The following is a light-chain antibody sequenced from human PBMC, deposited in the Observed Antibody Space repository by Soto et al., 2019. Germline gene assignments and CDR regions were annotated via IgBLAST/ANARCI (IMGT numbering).Light chain of an antibody. CDR1: SSNIGGTNY. V-gene: IGLV1-47*01. J-gene: IGLJ3*02. Sequence: QSVLTQPPSASGTPGQKVFISCSGSSSNIGGTNYAYWYQQLPGAAPKLLIYRNNQRPSGVPDRFSGSKSGTSASLAISGLRSEDEADYYCAAWDDSLRGVFGGGTKLTVL. CDR3: AAWDDSLRGV. CDR2: RNN.